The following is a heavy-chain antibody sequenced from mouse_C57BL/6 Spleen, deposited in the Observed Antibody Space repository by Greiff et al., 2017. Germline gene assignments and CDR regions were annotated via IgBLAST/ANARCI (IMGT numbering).Heavy chain of an antibody. D-gene: IGHD2-3*01. J-gene: IGHJ1*01. CDR2: INPSNGGT. V-gene: IGHV1-53*01. Sequence: QVQLQQPGTELVKPGASVKLSCKASGYTFTSYWMHWVKQRPGQGLEWMGNINPSNGGTNYNEKCKSKATLTVDKSSSTAYMQLSSLTSEDSAVSYCSRPYDVYYWYFDVWCPGPPVPVSS. CDR1: GYTFTSYW. CDR3: SRPYDVYYWYFDV.